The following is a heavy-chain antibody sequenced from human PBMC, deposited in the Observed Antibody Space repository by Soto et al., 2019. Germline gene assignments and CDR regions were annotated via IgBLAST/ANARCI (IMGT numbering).Heavy chain of an antibody. CDR3: ARVRIGTTSYYFDY. CDR1: GGTFSSYA. D-gene: IGHD1-7*01. CDR2: IIPIFGTA. Sequence: GASVKVSRKASGGTFSSYAISWVRQAPGQGLEWMGGIIPIFGTANYAQKFQGRVTITADESTSTAYMELSSLRSEDTAVYYCARVRIGTTSYYFDYWGQGTLVTVPS. J-gene: IGHJ4*02. V-gene: IGHV1-69*13.